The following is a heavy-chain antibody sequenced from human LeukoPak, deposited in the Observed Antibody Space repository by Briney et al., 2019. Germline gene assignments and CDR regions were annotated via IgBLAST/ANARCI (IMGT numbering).Heavy chain of an antibody. V-gene: IGHV1-46*01. CDR3: ARDRSHYYDSSGYYYTPDAFDI. Sequence: GASVTVSCKASGYTFTSYYMHWVRQAPGQGLEWMGLINPSGGSTSYAQKFQGRVTMTRDTSTSTVYMELSSLRSEDTAVYYCARDRSHYYDSSGYYYTPDAFDIWGQGTMVTVSS. CDR2: INPSGGST. J-gene: IGHJ3*02. D-gene: IGHD3-22*01. CDR1: GYTFTSYY.